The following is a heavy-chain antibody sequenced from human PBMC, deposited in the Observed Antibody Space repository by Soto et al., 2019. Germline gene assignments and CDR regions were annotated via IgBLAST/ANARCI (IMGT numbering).Heavy chain of an antibody. D-gene: IGHD1-1*01. CDR1: GYAFTTYG. V-gene: IGHV1-18*01. Sequence: QVHLVQSGAEGKKPGASVKVSCQGSGYAFTTYGITWVRQAPGQGLEWMGWISAHNGNTNYAQKLQGRVTVTRDTSTSTAYMELMSLRYDDTAVYYCARGRYGDYWGQGALVTVSS. J-gene: IGHJ4*02. CDR2: ISAHNGNT. CDR3: ARGRYGDY.